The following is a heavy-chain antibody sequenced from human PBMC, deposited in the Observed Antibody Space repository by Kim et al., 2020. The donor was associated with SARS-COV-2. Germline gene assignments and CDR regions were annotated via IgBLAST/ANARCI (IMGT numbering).Heavy chain of an antibody. V-gene: IGHV4-59*01. CDR1: GGSISSYY. CDR3: ARRGVEYYYGMDV. J-gene: IGHJ6*02. Sequence: SETLSLTCTVSGGSISSYYWSWIRQPPGKGLEWIGYIYYSGSTNYNPSLKSRVTISVDTSKNQFSLKLSSVTAADTAVYYCARRGVEYYYGMDVWGQGTTVTVSS. CDR2: IYYSGST.